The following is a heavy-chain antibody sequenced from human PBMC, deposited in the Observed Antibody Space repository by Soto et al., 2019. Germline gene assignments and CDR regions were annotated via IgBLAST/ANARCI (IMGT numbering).Heavy chain of an antibody. CDR3: AKVHTRGLGAFDI. V-gene: IGHV3-9*01. J-gene: IGHJ3*02. D-gene: IGHD2-2*01. CDR2: INWNSDNV. Sequence: EVQLVESGGGLIQPGRSLRLSCAASGFTFDAYSMYWVRQAPGKGLECVSGINWNSDNVVYADSVKGRFAISRDNAKNSLYLQMNSLRAEDTALYYCAKVHTRGLGAFDIWGQGTMVTVSS. CDR1: GFTFDAYS.